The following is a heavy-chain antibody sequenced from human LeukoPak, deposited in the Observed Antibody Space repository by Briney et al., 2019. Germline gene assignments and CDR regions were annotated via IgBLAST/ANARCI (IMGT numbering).Heavy chain of an antibody. D-gene: IGHD1-7*01. Sequence: GSLRLSCAASGFIFSNYVMNWVRQAPGKGLEWVGYIYYSGSTKYNPSLKSRVTISVDASKTQFPLKPNSGTAADAGVYYCARGSRELYYFDYGGQGTLVTASA. CDR3: ARGSRELYYFDY. J-gene: IGHJ4*01. V-gene: IGHV4-59*01. CDR1: GFIFSNYV. CDR2: IYYSGST.